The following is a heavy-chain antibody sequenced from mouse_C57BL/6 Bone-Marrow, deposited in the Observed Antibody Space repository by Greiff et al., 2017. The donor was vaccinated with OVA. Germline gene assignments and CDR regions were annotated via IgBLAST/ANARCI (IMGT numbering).Heavy chain of an antibody. D-gene: IGHD2-5*01. CDR1: GYTFTNYW. CDR3: ARRNYSNSNYFDY. Sequence: VQLQQSGAELVRPGTSVKMSCKASGYTFTNYWIGWAKQRPGHGLEWIGDLYPGGGYTNYNEKFKGKATLTADKSSSPAYMQCSSLTSENSAIYYGARRNYSNSNYFDYWGQGTTLTVSS. J-gene: IGHJ2*01. CDR2: LYPGGGYT. V-gene: IGHV1-63*01.